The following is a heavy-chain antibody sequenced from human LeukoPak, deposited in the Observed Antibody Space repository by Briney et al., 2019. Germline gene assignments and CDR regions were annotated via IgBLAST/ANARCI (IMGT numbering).Heavy chain of an antibody. V-gene: IGHV7-4-1*02. Sequence: ASVKVSCKASGYTFTGYAMNWVRQAPGQGLEWMGWINTNTGNPTYAQGFTGRFVFSLDTSVSTAYLQISSLKAEDTAVYYCARDPYSSGPNWFDPWGQGTLVTVSS. CDR1: GYTFTGYA. CDR3: ARDPYSSGPNWFDP. D-gene: IGHD6-19*01. J-gene: IGHJ5*02. CDR2: INTNTGNP.